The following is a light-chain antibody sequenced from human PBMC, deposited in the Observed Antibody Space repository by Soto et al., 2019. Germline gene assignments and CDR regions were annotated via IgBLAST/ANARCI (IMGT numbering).Light chain of an antibody. CDR1: DSDVGGYEY. V-gene: IGLV2-14*03. CDR3: NSYTSSSTWV. Sequence: QSVLTQPASVSGSPGQSIIISCTGTDSDVGGYEYVSWYQQHPGKVPKLMIYDVSHRPSGVSHRFSGSKSGNTASLTISGLQAEDEADYYCNSYTSSSTWVFGGGTK. CDR2: DVS. J-gene: IGLJ3*02.